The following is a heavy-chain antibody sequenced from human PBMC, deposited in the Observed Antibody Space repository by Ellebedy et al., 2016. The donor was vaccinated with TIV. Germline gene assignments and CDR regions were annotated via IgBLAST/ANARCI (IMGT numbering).Heavy chain of an antibody. D-gene: IGHD3-10*01. V-gene: IGHV1-18*01. CDR2: VSAYSGNT. Sequence: AASVKVSCKSSGYTFIDYGVTWVRQAPGQGLDWMGWVSAYSGNTNYAENLQGRVTMTTDTSTDTAYMELSSLRSEDTAVYYCASRGITMVRGVISDYWGQGTLVTVSS. CDR1: GYTFIDYG. J-gene: IGHJ4*02. CDR3: ASRGITMVRGVISDY.